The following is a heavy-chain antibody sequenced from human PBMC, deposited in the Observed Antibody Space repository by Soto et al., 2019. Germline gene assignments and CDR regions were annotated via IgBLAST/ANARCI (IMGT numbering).Heavy chain of an antibody. J-gene: IGHJ6*02. Sequence: SLRICCAASGFRVYSYGMDWARQTPGKGLEWVAVIWYDGSNKYYADSVKGRFTISRDNSKNTLYLQMNSLRAEDTAVYYCARESSHSGTDFWRQGTTVTVS. CDR2: IWYDGSNK. V-gene: IGHV3-33*01. CDR3: ARESSHSGTDF. CDR1: GFRVYSYG. D-gene: IGHD4-4*01.